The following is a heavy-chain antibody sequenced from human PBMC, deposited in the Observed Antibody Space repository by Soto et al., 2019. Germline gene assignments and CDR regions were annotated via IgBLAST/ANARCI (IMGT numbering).Heavy chain of an antibody. J-gene: IGHJ6*02. V-gene: IGHV3-30*18. CDR1: GFTFSSYG. CDR3: AKGEGGSSSSPWYSGMDV. D-gene: IGHD6-6*01. Sequence: QVQLVESGGGVVQPGRSLRLSCAASGFTFSSYGMHWVRQAPGKGLEWVAVVSYDGSNKFYSDSVKGRFTISRDNSKNTLYQQMNSLRAEDTAVYYCAKGEGGSSSSPWYSGMDVWGQGTTVTVSS. CDR2: VSYDGSNK.